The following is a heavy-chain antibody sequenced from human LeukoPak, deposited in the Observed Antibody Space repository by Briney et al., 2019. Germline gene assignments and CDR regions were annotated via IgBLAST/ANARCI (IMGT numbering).Heavy chain of an antibody. CDR3: AREADTILDY. Sequence: GGSLRLSCAASGFTFSRYEMNWVRQAPGKGLEWVSYISSSGRTIYYADSVKGRFTISRDNAKNSLYLQMNSLRAEDTAVYYCAREADTILDYWGQGTLVTVSS. V-gene: IGHV3-48*03. D-gene: IGHD3-3*01. CDR2: ISSSGRTI. CDR1: GFTFSRYE. J-gene: IGHJ4*02.